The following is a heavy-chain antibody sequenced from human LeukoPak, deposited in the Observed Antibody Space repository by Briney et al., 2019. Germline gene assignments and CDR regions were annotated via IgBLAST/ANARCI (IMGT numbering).Heavy chain of an antibody. CDR1: GYTFSGYY. V-gene: IGHV1-2*02. D-gene: IGHD6-19*01. CDR3: ARGSSGWYHDAFDI. J-gene: IGHJ3*02. Sequence: ASVKVSCKASGYTFSGYYMHWVRQAPGQGLEWMGWINPNSGGTNYAQKFQGRVTMTRDTSISTAYMELSRLRSDDTAVYYCARGSSGWYHDAFDIWGQGTMVTVSS. CDR2: INPNSGGT.